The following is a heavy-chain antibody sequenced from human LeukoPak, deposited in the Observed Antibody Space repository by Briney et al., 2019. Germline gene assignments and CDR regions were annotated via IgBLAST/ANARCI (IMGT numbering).Heavy chain of an antibody. V-gene: IGHV4-4*02. D-gene: IGHD6-13*01. J-gene: IGHJ4*02. CDR1: GGSISSSNW. Sequence: PSGTLSLTCAVSGGSISSSNWWSWVRQPPGKGLEWIGEIYHSGSTNYNPSLKSRVTISGDTSKNQFSLKLSSVTAADTAVYYCAREGIGAAGTFDYWGQGTLVTVSS. CDR3: AREGIGAAGTFDY. CDR2: IYHSGST.